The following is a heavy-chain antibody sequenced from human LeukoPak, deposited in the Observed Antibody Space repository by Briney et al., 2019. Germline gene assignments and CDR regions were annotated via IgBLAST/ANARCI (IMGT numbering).Heavy chain of an antibody. CDR1: GYTFTSYG. Sequence: ASVKVSCKASGYTFTSYGISWVRQAPGQGLEWMGWINPNSGGTNYAQKFQGRVTMTRDTSISTAYMELSRLRSDDTAVYYCARGIVLRYFDWLAPEFYWYFDLWGRGTLVTVSS. D-gene: IGHD3-9*01. CDR2: INPNSGGT. J-gene: IGHJ2*01. CDR3: ARGIVLRYFDWLAPEFYWYFDL. V-gene: IGHV1-2*02.